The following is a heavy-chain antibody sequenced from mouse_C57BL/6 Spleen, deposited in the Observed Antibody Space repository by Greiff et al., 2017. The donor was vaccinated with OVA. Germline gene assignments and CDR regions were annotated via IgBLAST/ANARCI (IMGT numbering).Heavy chain of an antibody. CDR1: GYTFTSYW. J-gene: IGHJ1*03. CDR3: ARYDVDWYFDV. Sequence: VQLQQPGAELVKPGASVKLSCKASGYTFTSYWMQWVKQRPGQGLEWIGEIDPSDSYTNYNQKFKGKATLTVDTSSSTAYMQLSSLTSEDSAVYYCARYDVDWYFDVWGTGTTVTVSS. D-gene: IGHD2-12*01. CDR2: IDPSDSYT. V-gene: IGHV1-50*01.